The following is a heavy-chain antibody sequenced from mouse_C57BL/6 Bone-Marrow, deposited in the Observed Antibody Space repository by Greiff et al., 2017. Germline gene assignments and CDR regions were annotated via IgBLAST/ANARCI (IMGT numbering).Heavy chain of an antibody. Sequence: VQLQQPGAELVMPGASVKLSCKASGYTFTSYWMHWVKQRPGQGLEWIGEIDPSDSYTNYNQKFKGKSTLTVDKSSSTAYMQLSSLTSEDSAVYYCAREGYYDYDLYDAMDYWGQGTSVTVSS. J-gene: IGHJ4*01. CDR2: IDPSDSYT. CDR1: GYTFTSYW. CDR3: AREGYYDYDLYDAMDY. V-gene: IGHV1-69*01. D-gene: IGHD2-4*01.